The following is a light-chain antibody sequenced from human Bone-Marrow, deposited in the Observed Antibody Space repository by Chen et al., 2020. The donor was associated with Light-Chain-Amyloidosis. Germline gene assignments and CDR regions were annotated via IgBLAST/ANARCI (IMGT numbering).Light chain of an antibody. J-gene: IGKJ4*01. Sequence: EVVFTQSPATLSLSQGERATLSCSASQTISTHLVWYQQKPGQVPRLLIYDASTRATGIPARFSGSGSGTDFTLSISSLEAEDFAVYYCQHRGGWPPLSFGGGTKIEIK. CDR2: DAS. CDR1: QTISTH. CDR3: QHRGGWPPLS. V-gene: IGKV3-11*01.